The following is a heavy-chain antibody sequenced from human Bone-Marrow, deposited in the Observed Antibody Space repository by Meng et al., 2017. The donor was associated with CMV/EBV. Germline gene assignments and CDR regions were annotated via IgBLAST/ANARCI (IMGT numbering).Heavy chain of an antibody. Sequence: SLRLSCAASGFTFDDYAMHWVRQAPGKGLEWVSGISWNSGSIGYADSVKGRFTISRDNAKNSLYLQMNSLRAEDTALYYCAKDMGSLYCSSTSCYSYFQHWGQGTRVTVSS. CDR2: ISWNSGSI. J-gene: IGHJ1*01. V-gene: IGHV3-9*01. D-gene: IGHD2-2*02. CDR1: GFTFDDYA. CDR3: AKDMGSLYCSSTSCYSYFQH.